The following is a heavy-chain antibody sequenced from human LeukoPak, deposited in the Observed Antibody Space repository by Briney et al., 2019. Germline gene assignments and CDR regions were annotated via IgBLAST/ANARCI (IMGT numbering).Heavy chain of an antibody. D-gene: IGHD6-13*01. CDR3: ARLGSSWNFDY. CDR1: GYSFSIYW. J-gene: IGHJ4*01. Sequence: GESLKISCQGSGYSFSIYWLGWVGQLPGKGLEWMGIISPGDSDTRYSPSFQGQVTISADKSISTAYLQWSSLKDSDTAIYYCARLGSSWNFDYWGHGTLVTVSS. CDR2: ISPGDSDT. V-gene: IGHV5-51*01.